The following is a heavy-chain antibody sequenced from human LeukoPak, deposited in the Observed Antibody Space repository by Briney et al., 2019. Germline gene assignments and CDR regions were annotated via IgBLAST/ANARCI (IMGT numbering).Heavy chain of an antibody. Sequence: VASVKVSCKASGYTFTSYAMHWVRQAPGQRLEWMGWINAGNGNTKYSQKFQGRVTITRDTSVSTAYMELSSLRSEDTAVYYCARGYGGNSGGYWGQGTLVTVSS. D-gene: IGHD4-23*01. J-gene: IGHJ4*02. CDR2: INAGNGNT. CDR3: ARGYGGNSGGY. CDR1: GYTFTSYA. V-gene: IGHV1-3*01.